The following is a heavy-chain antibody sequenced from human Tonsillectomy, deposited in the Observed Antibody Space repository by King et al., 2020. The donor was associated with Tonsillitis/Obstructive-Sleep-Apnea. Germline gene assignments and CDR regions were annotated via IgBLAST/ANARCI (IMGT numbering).Heavy chain of an antibody. CDR3: ARGSYGGNKLDYYYMDV. CDR2: IKQDGSEK. V-gene: IGHV3-7*04. D-gene: IGHD4-23*01. Sequence: VQLVESGGDLVQPGGSLRLSCAASGFIFSSYWMTWVRQAPGKGLEWVANIKQDGSEKYSVDSVKGRFTISRDNAKNSLYLQMNSRRAEDTAVYYCARGSYGGNKLDYYYMDVWGKGTTVTVSS. J-gene: IGHJ6*03. CDR1: GFIFSSYW.